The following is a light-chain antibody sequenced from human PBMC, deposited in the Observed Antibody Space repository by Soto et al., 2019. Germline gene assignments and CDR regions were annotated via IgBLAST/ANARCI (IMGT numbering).Light chain of an antibody. CDR1: SGSIASYY. J-gene: IGLJ1*01. V-gene: IGLV6-57*04. CDR2: EDK. Sequence: NFILTQPHSVSGSPGKTVTISCTRSSGSIASYYVQWYQQRPGSVPTTVIYEDKQRPSGVPDRFSGSIDSSSNSASLTISGLETEDEADYYCHSYDSSNFVFGSGTKSPS. CDR3: HSYDSSNFV.